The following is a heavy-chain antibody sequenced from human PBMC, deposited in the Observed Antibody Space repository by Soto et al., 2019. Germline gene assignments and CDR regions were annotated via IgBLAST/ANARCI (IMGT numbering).Heavy chain of an antibody. J-gene: IGHJ4*02. CDR1: GFTFSRSA. D-gene: IGHD4-17*01. CDR2: ISYDGSRK. Sequence: QVQLVESGGGVVQPGRSLRVSCAASGFTFSRSAMHWVRQAPGKGLEWVAVISYDGSRKYYADSGKGRFTISRDNSNNTLDLQMNSLRPEDTAVYYCARGGAYGERDFDYWGQGTPVTVSS. CDR3: ARGGAYGERDFDY. V-gene: IGHV3-30*03.